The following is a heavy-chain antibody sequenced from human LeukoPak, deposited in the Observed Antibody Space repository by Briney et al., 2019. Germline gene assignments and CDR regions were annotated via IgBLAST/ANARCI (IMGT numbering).Heavy chain of an antibody. J-gene: IGHJ2*01. CDR2: IKPDGSEK. V-gene: IGHV3-7*01. Sequence: GGSLRLSCAASGFTISNSWMSWIRQAPERGLEWVATIKPDGSEKYYRDSVKGRLTISRDNAKNSLYLQMNSLGVEDTALYYCARDHSWNFDLWGRGTQVTVSS. CDR3: ARDHSWNFDL. CDR1: GFTISNSW.